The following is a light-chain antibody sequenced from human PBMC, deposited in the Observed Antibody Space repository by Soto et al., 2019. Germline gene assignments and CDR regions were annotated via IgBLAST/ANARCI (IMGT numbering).Light chain of an antibody. CDR3: QQYHNYPVT. CDR2: DAS. CDR1: QEISNH. Sequence: DIQMTQSPSSLSASVGDRVTITCRASQEISNHLAWVQQKPGKPPKSLIYDASSLQSGVPSKISGSGSGTDFTLTISSLQPEDFATYYCQQYHNYPVTFGGGTKVEIK. V-gene: IGKV1-16*02. J-gene: IGKJ4*01.